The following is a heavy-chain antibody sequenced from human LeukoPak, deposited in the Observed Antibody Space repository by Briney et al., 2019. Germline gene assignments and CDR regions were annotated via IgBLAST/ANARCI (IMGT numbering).Heavy chain of an antibody. CDR2: IYYSGST. CDR1: GGSISSYY. D-gene: IGHD3-9*01. V-gene: IGHV4-59*01. CDR3: ARGPPYYDILTGYYNGDFDY. Sequence: SETLSLTCTLSGGSISSYYWSWIRQPPGKGLEWIRYIYYSGSTSHYPSLKSRVTISVDTSKDRFSLKLSSVTAADTAVYYCARGPPYYDILTGYYNGDFDYWGQGTLVTVSS. J-gene: IGHJ4*02.